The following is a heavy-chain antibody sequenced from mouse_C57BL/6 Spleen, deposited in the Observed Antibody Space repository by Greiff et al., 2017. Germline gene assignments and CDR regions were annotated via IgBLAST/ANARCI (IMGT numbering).Heavy chain of an antibody. CDR2: INPYNGDT. Sequence: EVQLQQSGPELVKPGDSVKISCKASGYSFTGYFMNWVMQSHGKSLEWIGRINPYNGDTFYNQKFKGKATLTVDKSSSTAHMGLRSLTSEDSAVYYCARGATVVATDFDYWGQGTTLTVSS. CDR3: ARGATVVATDFDY. D-gene: IGHD1-1*01. J-gene: IGHJ2*01. V-gene: IGHV1-20*01. CDR1: GYSFTGYF.